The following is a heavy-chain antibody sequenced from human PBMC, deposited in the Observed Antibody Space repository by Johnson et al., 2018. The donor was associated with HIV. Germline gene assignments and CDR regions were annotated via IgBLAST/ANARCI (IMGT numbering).Heavy chain of an antibody. D-gene: IGHD6-13*01. J-gene: IGHJ3*01. CDR2: ISSSGSTI. CDR3: ARDGKYSSIGPDAFDV. Sequence: QVQLVESGGDLAQPGGSLRLSCAASGFSFSDFHMSWIRQAPGKGLEWVSDISSSGSTIYYADSVKGRFTISRDNAKNSLYLQMNSLRPEDTAVYFCARDGKYSSIGPDAFDVWGQGAMVAVSS. CDR1: GFSFSDFH. V-gene: IGHV3-11*04.